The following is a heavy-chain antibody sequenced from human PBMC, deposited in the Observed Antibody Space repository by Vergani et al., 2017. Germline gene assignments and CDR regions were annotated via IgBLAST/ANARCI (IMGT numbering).Heavy chain of an antibody. V-gene: IGHV4-4*07. CDR2: LCPSGST. Sequence: QVQLQESGPGLVKPSETLSLTCTVSGGSISSYYWSWIRRPPGKGLEWIGRLCPSGSTNYKPSLKSRVTMSIDTSKNQFSLKLTSVTAADTAVYYCATGAGPFDIWGQGTLVTVSS. CDR3: ATGAGPFDI. CDR1: GGSISSYY. J-gene: IGHJ4*02. D-gene: IGHD7-27*01.